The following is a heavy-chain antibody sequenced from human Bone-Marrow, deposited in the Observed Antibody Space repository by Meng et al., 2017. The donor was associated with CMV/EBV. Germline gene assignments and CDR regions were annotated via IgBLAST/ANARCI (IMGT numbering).Heavy chain of an antibody. CDR3: ARGGSDAFDV. CDR2: IGTAGDT. V-gene: IGHV3-13*01. Sequence: ESLKISCEASGCTFSSYDMHWVRQATGKGLEWVSAIGTAGDTYYPGSVKGRFTISRENAKNSLSLQMNYLTAGDTAVYYCARGGSDAFDVWGQGTMVTVSS. J-gene: IGHJ3*01. CDR1: GCTFSSYD.